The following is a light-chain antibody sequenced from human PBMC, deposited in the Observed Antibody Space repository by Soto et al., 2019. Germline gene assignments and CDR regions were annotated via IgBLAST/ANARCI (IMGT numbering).Light chain of an antibody. Sequence: QSALTQPPSASGSPGQSVTISCTGTRSDVGDYNYVSWYQQHPGQAPKLLIYEVTKRPSGVPDRFSGYKSANTAALPVSGRQAEDESEYYCSSYAGSDNFEVFGGGTQLTVL. V-gene: IGLV2-8*01. CDR1: RSDVGDYNY. J-gene: IGLJ2*01. CDR2: EVT. CDR3: SSYAGSDNFEV.